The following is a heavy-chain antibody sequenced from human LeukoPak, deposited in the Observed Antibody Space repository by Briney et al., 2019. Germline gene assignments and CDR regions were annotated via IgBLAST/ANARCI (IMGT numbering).Heavy chain of an antibody. CDR1: GFTFSSYW. J-gene: IGHJ4*02. D-gene: IGHD5-24*01. Sequence: GGSLRLSCAASGFTFSSYWMHWVRQAPGKGLVWVSRINSDGSSTSYADSVKGRFTISRDNAKNTLYLQMNSLRAEDTAVYYCGRKRWLQKYFDYWGQGTLVTVSS. CDR2: INSDGSST. V-gene: IGHV3-74*01. CDR3: GRKRWLQKYFDY.